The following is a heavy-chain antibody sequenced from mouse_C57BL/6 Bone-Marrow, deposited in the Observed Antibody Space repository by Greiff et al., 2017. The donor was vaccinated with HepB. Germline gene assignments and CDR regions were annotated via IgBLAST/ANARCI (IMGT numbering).Heavy chain of an antibody. V-gene: IGHV1-81*01. D-gene: IGHD1-1*01. CDR2: IYPRSGNT. Sequence: VQLQQSGAELARPGASVKLSCKASGYTFTSYGISWVKQRTGQGLEWIGEIYPRSGNTYYNEKFKGKATLTADKSSSTAYIELRSLTSEDSAVYFCARKSITTVVEDYYAMDYWGQGTSVTVSS. J-gene: IGHJ4*01. CDR1: GYTFTSYG. CDR3: ARKSITTVVEDYYAMDY.